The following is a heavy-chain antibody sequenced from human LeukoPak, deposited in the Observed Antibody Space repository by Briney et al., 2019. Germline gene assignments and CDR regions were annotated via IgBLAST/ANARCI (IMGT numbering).Heavy chain of an antibody. D-gene: IGHD3-3*01. CDR1: GGSFSGYY. CDR3: ARNALEWLFGSTYFDY. CDR2: INHSGST. Sequence: SETLSLTCAVYGGSFSGYYWSWIRQPPGKGLEWIGEINHSGSTNYNPSLKSRVTISVDTSKNQFSLKLGSVTAADTAVYYCARNALEWLFGSTYFDYWGQGTLVTVSS. V-gene: IGHV4-34*01. J-gene: IGHJ4*02.